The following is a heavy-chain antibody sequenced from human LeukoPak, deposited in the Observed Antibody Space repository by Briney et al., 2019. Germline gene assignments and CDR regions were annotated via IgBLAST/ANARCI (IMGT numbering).Heavy chain of an antibody. J-gene: IGHJ2*01. CDR2: INASGNT. CDR1: GDPISSYY. D-gene: IGHD6-19*01. CDR3: AREGYSSGYQRGYFDL. Sequence: SETLSLTCTVSGDPISSYYWSWIRQPAGKGLEWIGRINASGNTNYNPSLKSRVTMFIDTSKNQFSLDLSSVTAADTAVYYCAREGYSSGYQRGYFDLWGRGTLVTVSS. V-gene: IGHV4-4*07.